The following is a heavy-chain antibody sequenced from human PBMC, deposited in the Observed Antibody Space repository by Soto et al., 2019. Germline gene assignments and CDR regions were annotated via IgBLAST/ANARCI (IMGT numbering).Heavy chain of an antibody. CDR2: IKSKTDGGTT. CDR1: GFTFSNAW. CDR3: TTDGLAARPLYGLDV. V-gene: IGHV3-15*07. D-gene: IGHD6-6*01. Sequence: GSLRLSCAASGFTFSNAWMNWVRQAPGKGLEWVGRIKSKTDGGTTDYAAPVKGRFTISRDDSKNTLYLQMNSLKTEDTAVYYCTTDGLAARPLYGLDVWGQGTTVTVSS. J-gene: IGHJ6*02.